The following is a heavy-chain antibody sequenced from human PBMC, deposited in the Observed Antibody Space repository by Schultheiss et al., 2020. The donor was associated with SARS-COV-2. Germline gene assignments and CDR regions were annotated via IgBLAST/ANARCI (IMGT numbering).Heavy chain of an antibody. J-gene: IGHJ1*01. CDR2: IYSAGST. D-gene: IGHD3-10*01. CDR1: GFTFSSNG. CDR3: AREKGLSSGYFQH. Sequence: GGSLRLSCEASGFTFSSNGMHWVRQATGKGLEWVSVIYSAGSTYYADSVKGRFTISRDNSKNTLYLQMNSLRAEDTAVYYCAREKGLSSGYFQHWGQGTLVTVSS. V-gene: IGHV3-NL1*01.